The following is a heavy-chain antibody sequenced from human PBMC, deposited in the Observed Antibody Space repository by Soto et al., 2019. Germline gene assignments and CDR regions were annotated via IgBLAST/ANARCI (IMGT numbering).Heavy chain of an antibody. Sequence: PGGSLRLSCAASGFTFDDYAMHWVRQAPGKGLEWVSGISWNSGSIGYADSVKGRFTISRDNAKNSLYLQMNSLRAEDTALYYCAKDRHDFWSGGLDYWGQGTLVTVSS. V-gene: IGHV3-9*01. CDR3: AKDRHDFWSGGLDY. J-gene: IGHJ4*02. D-gene: IGHD3-3*01. CDR2: ISWNSGSI. CDR1: GFTFDDYA.